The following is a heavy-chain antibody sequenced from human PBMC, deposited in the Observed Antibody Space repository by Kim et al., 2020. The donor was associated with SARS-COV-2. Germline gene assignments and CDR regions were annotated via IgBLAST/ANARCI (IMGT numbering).Heavy chain of an antibody. CDR2: IIPIFGTA. J-gene: IGHJ5*02. CDR3: ARAGGFGSGSYHSWFDP. Sequence: SVKVSCKASGGTFSSYAISWVRQAPGQGLEWMGGIIPIFGTANYAQKFQGRVTITADESTSTAYMELSSLRSEDTAVYYCARAGGFGSGSYHSWFDPWGQGTLVTVSS. CDR1: GGTFSSYA. D-gene: IGHD3-10*01. V-gene: IGHV1-69*13.